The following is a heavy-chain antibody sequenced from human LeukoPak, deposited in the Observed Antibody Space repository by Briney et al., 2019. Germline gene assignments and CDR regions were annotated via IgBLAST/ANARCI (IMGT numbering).Heavy chain of an antibody. CDR1: GYTFTGYY. CDR3: ARHGSGSYDYYYYYYMDV. Sequence: GASVKVSCKASGYTFTGYYMHWVRQAPGQGLEWMGWINPNSGGTNYAQKFQGRVTMTRDTSISTAYMELSRLRSDDTAVYYCARHGSGSYDYYYYYYMDVWGKGTTVTVSS. CDR2: INPNSGGT. J-gene: IGHJ6*03. D-gene: IGHD3-10*01. V-gene: IGHV1-2*02.